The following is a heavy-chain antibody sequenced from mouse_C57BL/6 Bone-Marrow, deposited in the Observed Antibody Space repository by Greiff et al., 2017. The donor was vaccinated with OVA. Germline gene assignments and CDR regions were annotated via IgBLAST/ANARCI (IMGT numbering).Heavy chain of an antibody. Sequence: QVQLQQSGAELVRPGTSVKVSCKASGYAFTNYLIEWVKQRPGQGLEWIGVINPGSGGTNYNEKFKGKATLTADKSSSTAYMQLSSLTSEDSAVYFCARDRSFAYWGQGTLVTVSA. J-gene: IGHJ3*01. CDR2: INPGSGGT. V-gene: IGHV1-54*01. CDR1: GYAFTNYL. D-gene: IGHD3-2*01. CDR3: ARDRSFAY.